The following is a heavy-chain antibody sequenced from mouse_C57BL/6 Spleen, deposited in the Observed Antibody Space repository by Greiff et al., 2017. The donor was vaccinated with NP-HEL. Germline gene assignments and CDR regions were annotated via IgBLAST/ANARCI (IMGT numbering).Heavy chain of an antibody. V-gene: IGHV1-76*01. J-gene: IGHJ4*01. CDR2: IYPGSGNT. CDR3: ARSKYYYAMDY. CDR1: GYTFTDYY. D-gene: IGHD1-3*01. Sequence: QVQLQQSGAELVRPGASVKLSCKASGYTFTDYYINWVKQRPGQGLEWIARIYPGSGNTYYNEKFKGKATLTAEKSSSTAYMQLSSLTSEDSAVYFWARSKYYYAMDYWGQGTSVTVSS.